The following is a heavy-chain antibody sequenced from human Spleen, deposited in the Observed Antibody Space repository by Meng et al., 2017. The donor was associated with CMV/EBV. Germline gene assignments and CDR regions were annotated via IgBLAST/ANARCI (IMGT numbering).Heavy chain of an antibody. CDR1: GGSFSGYY. Sequence: QVALPQWGAGLLKPSETLSLPCAVYGGSFSGYYWSWIRQPPGKGLEWIGEINHSGSTNYNPSLKSRVTISVDTSKNQFSLKLSSVTAADTAVYYCARDGDGYPTDYWGQGTLVTVSS. D-gene: IGHD5-24*01. CDR2: INHSGST. V-gene: IGHV4-34*01. CDR3: ARDGDGYPTDY. J-gene: IGHJ4*02.